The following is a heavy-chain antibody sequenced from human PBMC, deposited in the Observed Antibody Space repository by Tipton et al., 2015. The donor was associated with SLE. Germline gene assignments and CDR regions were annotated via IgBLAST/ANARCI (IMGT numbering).Heavy chain of an antibody. CDR3: ARMRGGYNAHH. D-gene: IGHD5-24*01. V-gene: IGHV4-59*07. Sequence: TLSLTCTVSGDSITCDYWTWIRQPPGKGLEWLGYISHTGSTNYNPSVRSRVSISLDTSKNQFSLKVKSVTTADTAVYYCARMRGGYNAHHWGQGILVTVSS. CDR1: GDSITCDY. J-gene: IGHJ5*02. CDR2: ISHTGST.